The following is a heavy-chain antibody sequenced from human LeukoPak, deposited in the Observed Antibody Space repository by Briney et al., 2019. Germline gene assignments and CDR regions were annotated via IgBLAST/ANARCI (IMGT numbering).Heavy chain of an antibody. V-gene: IGHV1-3*01. CDR3: ARDSHYDILTGDGIFDY. J-gene: IGHJ4*02. CDR2: INAGNGNT. CDR1: GYTFTSYA. D-gene: IGHD3-9*01. Sequence: GASVKVSCKASGYTFTSYAMHWVRQAPGQRLEWMGWINAGNGNTKYSQKFQGRDTITRDTSASTAYMELSSLRSEDTAVYYCARDSHYDILTGDGIFDYWGQGTLVTVSS.